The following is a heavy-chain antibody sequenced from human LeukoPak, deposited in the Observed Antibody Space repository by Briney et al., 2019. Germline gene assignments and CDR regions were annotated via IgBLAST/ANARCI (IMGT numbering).Heavy chain of an antibody. V-gene: IGHV1-8*02. Sequence: ASVRVSCKASGYTFTAYYMHWVRQAPGQGLEWMGWMNPNSGNTGYAQKLQGRVTMTTDTSTSTAYMELNSLRSEDTAVYYCARGDHVRIYAESSFDIWGQGTMVTVSS. D-gene: IGHD5/OR15-5a*01. CDR2: MNPNSGNT. CDR1: GYTFTAYY. J-gene: IGHJ3*02. CDR3: ARGDHVRIYAESSFDI.